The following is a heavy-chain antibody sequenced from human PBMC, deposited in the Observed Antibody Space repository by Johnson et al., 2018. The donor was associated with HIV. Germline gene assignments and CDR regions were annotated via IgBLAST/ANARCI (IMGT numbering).Heavy chain of an antibody. J-gene: IGHJ3*02. CDR2: IYSGVNT. D-gene: IGHD5-24*01. CDR1: GFTFSDYY. CDR3: AKERCSRSAFDI. V-gene: IGHV3-66*01. Sequence: VQLVESGGGLVKPGGSLRLSCAASGFTFSDYYMSWVRQAPGKGLEWVSVIYSGVNTYYADSVKGRFTISRDNSKNTLYLQMNSLRAEDTAVYYCAKERCSRSAFDIWGQGTMVTVSS.